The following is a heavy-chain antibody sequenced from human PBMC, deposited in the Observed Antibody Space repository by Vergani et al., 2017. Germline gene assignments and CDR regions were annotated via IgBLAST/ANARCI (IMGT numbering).Heavy chain of an antibody. V-gene: IGHV1-24*01. D-gene: IGHD3-16*02. CDR3: ATFIMITFGGVIARDAFDI. J-gene: IGHJ3*02. CDR2: FDPEDGET. Sequence: QVQLVQSGAEVKKPGASVKVSCKVSGYTLTESSMHWVRQAPGKGLEWMGGFDPEDGETIYAQKFQGRVTMTEDTSTDTAYMELSSLRSEDTAVYYCATFIMITFGGVIARDAFDIWGQGTMVTVSS. CDR1: GYTLTESS.